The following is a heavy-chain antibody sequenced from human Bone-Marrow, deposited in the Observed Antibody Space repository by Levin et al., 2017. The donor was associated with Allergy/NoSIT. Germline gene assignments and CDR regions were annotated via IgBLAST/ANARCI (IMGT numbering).Heavy chain of an antibody. Sequence: SGGSLRLSCAASGFTFTNYGMHWVRQAPGKGLEWVAYLSYDGRNKYYAESVKGRFTISRDNVKDRLFLQLDSLRTDDTAVYFCAKDPCSSATCYGSYYYFDGMDAWGRGTTVTVSS. CDR3: AKDPCSSATCYGSYYYFDGMDA. CDR2: LSYDGRNK. CDR1: GFTFTNYG. J-gene: IGHJ6*02. V-gene: IGHV3-30*02. D-gene: IGHD2-2*01.